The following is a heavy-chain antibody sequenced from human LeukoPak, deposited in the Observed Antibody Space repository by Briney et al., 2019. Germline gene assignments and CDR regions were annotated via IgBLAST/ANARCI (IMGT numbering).Heavy chain of an antibody. V-gene: IGHV3-74*01. CDR1: GFTFSSYW. D-gene: IGHD3-3*01. CDR2: INSEGSST. CDR3: AIHGGGTIRIEAFDV. Sequence: QTGGSLRLSCAASGFTFSSYWIHWVRQAPGKGLVWVSRINSEGSSTSYADSVKGRFTISRDNSKNTLYLQMNSLRDEDTALYYCAIHGGGTIRIEAFDVWGQGTMVTISS. J-gene: IGHJ3*01.